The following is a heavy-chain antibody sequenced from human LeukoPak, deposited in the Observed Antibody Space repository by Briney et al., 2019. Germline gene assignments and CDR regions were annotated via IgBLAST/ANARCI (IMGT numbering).Heavy chain of an antibody. D-gene: IGHD3/OR15-3a*01. J-gene: IGHJ4*02. CDR1: GVSISSSNSY. CDR3: ARQTGSGLFILP. Sequence: SETLSLTCTVSGVSISSSNSYWGWIRQPPGKGLEWIGSIYYSGNTYYNASLKSQVSVSVDTSKNQFSLRLTSVTAADTAVYYCARQTGSGLFILPGGQGTLVTVSS. CDR2: IYYSGNT. V-gene: IGHV4-39*01.